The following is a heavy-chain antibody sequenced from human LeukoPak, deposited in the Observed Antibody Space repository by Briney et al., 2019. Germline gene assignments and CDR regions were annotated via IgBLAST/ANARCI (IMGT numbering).Heavy chain of an antibody. CDR2: ISYDGTNK. CDR3: AKDLVAPPYYYGMDV. V-gene: IGHV3-30*18. D-gene: IGHD5-12*01. J-gene: IGHJ6*02. Sequence: PGRSLRLSCAASGLTFSNYSMHWVRQAPGKGLEWVAVISYDGTNKDYADSVKGRFTISRDNSKSTLHLQMNSLRAEDTALYYCAKDLVAPPYYYGMDVWGQGTTVTVSS. CDR1: GLTFSNYS.